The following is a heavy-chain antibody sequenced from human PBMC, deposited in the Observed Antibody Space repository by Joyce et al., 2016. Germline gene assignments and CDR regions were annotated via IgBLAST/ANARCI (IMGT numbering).Heavy chain of an antibody. D-gene: IGHD6-25*01. CDR2: IADDGIYK. CDR1: GITLSNYG. J-gene: IGHJ4*02. Sequence: QVQLVESGGGVVQPGRSLRLSCAASGITLSNYGVRGVRQAPGKGLEWVAVIADDGIYKYYADSVKGRFTISRDNSKNTVFLEMNSLRTEDTAVYYCAKILTATYSSGWFLDYWGQGTLVTVSS. CDR3: AKILTATYSSGWFLDY. V-gene: IGHV3-30*18.